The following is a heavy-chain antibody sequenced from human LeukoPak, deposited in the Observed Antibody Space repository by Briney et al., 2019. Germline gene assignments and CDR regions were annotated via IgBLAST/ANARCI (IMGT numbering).Heavy chain of an antibody. Sequence: PSETLSLTCTVSGGSISSGGYYWSWIRQHPGQGLAWIGYIYYSGSTYYNPSLKSRVTISVDTSKNQFSLKLSSVTAADTAVYYCARVSGADRGETLFDYWGQGTLVTVSS. V-gene: IGHV4-31*03. CDR3: ARVSGADRGETLFDY. CDR2: IYYSGST. J-gene: IGHJ4*02. D-gene: IGHD3-10*01. CDR1: GGSISSGGYY.